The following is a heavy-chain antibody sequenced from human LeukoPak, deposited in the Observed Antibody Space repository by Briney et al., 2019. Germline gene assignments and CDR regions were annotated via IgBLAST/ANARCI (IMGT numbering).Heavy chain of an antibody. CDR2: FDPEDGET. D-gene: IGHD6-13*01. Sequence: ASVKVSCKASGYTFTGYYMHWVRQAPGKGLEWMGGFDPEDGETIYAQKFQGRVTMTEDTSTDTAYMELSSLRSEDTAVYYCATVVPDDSSSWYYFDYWGQGTLVTVSS. CDR3: ATVVPDDSSSWYYFDY. V-gene: IGHV1-24*01. CDR1: GYTFTGYY. J-gene: IGHJ4*02.